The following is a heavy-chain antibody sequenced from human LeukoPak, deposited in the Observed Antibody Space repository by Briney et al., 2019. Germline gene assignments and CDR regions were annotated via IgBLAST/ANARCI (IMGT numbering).Heavy chain of an antibody. CDR2: IIPIFGTA. CDR3: AINNESGYSYGDY. V-gene: IGHV1-69*05. D-gene: IGHD5-18*01. Sequence: SVKVSCKASGGTFSSYAISWVRQAPGQGLKWMGGIIPIFGTANYAQKFQGRVTITTDESTSTAYMELSSLRSEDTAVYYCAINNESGYSYGDYWGQGTLVTVSS. CDR1: GGTFSSYA. J-gene: IGHJ4*02.